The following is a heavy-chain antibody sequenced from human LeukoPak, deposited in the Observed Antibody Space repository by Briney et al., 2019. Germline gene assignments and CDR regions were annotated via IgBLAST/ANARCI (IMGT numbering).Heavy chain of an antibody. V-gene: IGHV1-2*02. Sequence: ASVKVSCKASGYTFTGYYMHWVRQAPGQGLEWMGWINPNSGGTNYAQKFQGRVAMTRDKSMNTAYMELSRLRSDDTAVYYCARYYYDSSGYSGDAFDIWGQGTMVTVSS. CDR1: GYTFTGYY. J-gene: IGHJ3*02. CDR3: ARYYYDSSGYSGDAFDI. CDR2: INPNSGGT. D-gene: IGHD3-22*01.